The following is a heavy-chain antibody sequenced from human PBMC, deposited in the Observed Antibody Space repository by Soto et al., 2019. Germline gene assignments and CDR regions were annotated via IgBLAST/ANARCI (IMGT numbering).Heavy chain of an antibody. CDR2: RNPNSRNT. CDR1: GYTFTSYD. V-gene: IGHV1-8*01. CDR3: ARGLVSRTYYYYMDV. D-gene: IGHD6-6*01. Sequence: QVQLVQSGSEVKKPGASVKVSCKASGYTFTSYDINWVRQATGQGLEWMGWRNPNSRNTGYAKKFQGRVTVAGTTAFRKGHRGGSRLISEDTAVYYCARGLVSRTYYYYMDVWGKGTTVTVS. J-gene: IGHJ6*03.